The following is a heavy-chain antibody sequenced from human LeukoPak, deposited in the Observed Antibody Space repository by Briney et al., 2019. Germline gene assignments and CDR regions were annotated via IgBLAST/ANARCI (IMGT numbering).Heavy chain of an antibody. CDR1: GASVSTNSAT. J-gene: IGHJ6*02. V-gene: IGHV6-1*01. D-gene: IGHD1-14*01. CDR3: AKNRRGDYNMDV. Sequence: QTLSLTCTISGASVSTNSATWNWIRQSPSRGLEWLGRTYYRSKWYDDYAVSLKSRITITPDTSKNQVSLQLNSVTPEDTAVYYCAKNRRGDYNMDVWGQGTTVTVSS. CDR2: TYYRSKWYD.